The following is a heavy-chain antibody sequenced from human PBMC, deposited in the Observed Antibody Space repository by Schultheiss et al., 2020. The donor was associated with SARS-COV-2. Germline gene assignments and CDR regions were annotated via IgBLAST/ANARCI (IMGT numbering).Heavy chain of an antibody. D-gene: IGHD3-22*01. Sequence: SGPTLVKPTETLTLTCTVSGFSLSNARMGVTWIRQPPGKALEWLALIDWDDDKYYSTSLKTRLTITKDTSKNQVVLTMTNVDPVDTATYYCARSEQKTYYYDSSGAKVLWAFDIWGQGTKVTVSS. CDR3: ARSEQKTYYYDSSGAKVLWAFDI. CDR2: IDWDDDK. V-gene: IGHV2-70*12. J-gene: IGHJ3*02. CDR1: GFSLSNARMG.